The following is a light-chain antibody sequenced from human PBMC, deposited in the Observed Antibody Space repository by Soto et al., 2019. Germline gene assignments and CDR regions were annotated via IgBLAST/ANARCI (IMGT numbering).Light chain of an antibody. Sequence: EIVMTQSPATLSVSPGERATLSCRASQSVGGGLSWFQQKPGQPPRLLIYGASTRATGIPARFSGSGSGTDFTLTISRLEPEDFAVYYCQQYGSSPRTFGQGTKVDIK. J-gene: IGKJ1*01. CDR3: QQYGSSPRT. V-gene: IGKV3-20*01. CDR1: QSVGGG. CDR2: GAS.